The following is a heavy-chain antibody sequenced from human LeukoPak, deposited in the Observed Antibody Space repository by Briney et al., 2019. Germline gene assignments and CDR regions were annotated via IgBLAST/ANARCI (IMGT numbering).Heavy chain of an antibody. Sequence: PSETLSLTCAVYGGSFSGYYWSWIRQPPGKGLEWIGEINHSGSTNYNPSLKSRVTISVDTSKNQFSLKLSSVTAADTAVYYCARRLLYYYDSSGYSRLGHFDYWGQGTLVTVSS. CDR2: INHSGST. J-gene: IGHJ4*02. CDR3: ARRLLYYYDSSGYSRLGHFDY. D-gene: IGHD3-22*01. CDR1: GGSFSGYY. V-gene: IGHV4-34*01.